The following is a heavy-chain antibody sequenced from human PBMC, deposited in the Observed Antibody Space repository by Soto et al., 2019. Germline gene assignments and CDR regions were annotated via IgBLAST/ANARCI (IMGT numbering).Heavy chain of an antibody. CDR2: ISAYNGNT. V-gene: IGHV1-18*01. Sequence: QVQLVQSGGEVKKPGASVKVSCKTSGYSFTTNGISWVRQAPGQGLEWMGWISAYNGNTNYAQKLQDRVTMTTDTSTSTAYMELRSLRSDDTAVYYCAREGPAPYYYYGMDVWGQGSTVTVSS. CDR1: GYSFTTNG. CDR3: AREGPAPYYYYGMDV. J-gene: IGHJ6*02.